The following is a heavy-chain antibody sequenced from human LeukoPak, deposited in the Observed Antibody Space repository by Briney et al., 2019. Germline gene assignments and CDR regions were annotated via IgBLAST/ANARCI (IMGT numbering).Heavy chain of an antibody. V-gene: IGHV4-4*07. J-gene: IGHJ3*02. CDR2: IYTSGST. CDR3: ADQGRVPDSFDI. D-gene: IGHD3-10*01. CDR1: GGSIGSYY. Sequence: ASETLCLTCIASGGSIGSYYWSWIRQAAGKGLEWVGRIYTSGSTNYNPSLKSRVIISVDESKKQFSRRLSPVTAADAAIYYCADQGRVPDSFDIWGQGTTVTVSS.